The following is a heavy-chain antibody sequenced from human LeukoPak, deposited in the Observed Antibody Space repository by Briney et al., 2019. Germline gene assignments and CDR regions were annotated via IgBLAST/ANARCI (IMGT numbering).Heavy chain of an antibody. D-gene: IGHD1-26*01. Sequence: GASVKVSCRASGRTFTGHYIHWVRQAPGQGLEWVGRIDPNSGGTNYAQKFQGRVTITRDTPISTAYMELSRLTSDDTAVYYCASRRDSGSFGADYWGQGTLVTVSS. J-gene: IGHJ4*02. V-gene: IGHV1-2*06. CDR1: GRTFTGHY. CDR3: ASRRDSGSFGADY. CDR2: IDPNSGGT.